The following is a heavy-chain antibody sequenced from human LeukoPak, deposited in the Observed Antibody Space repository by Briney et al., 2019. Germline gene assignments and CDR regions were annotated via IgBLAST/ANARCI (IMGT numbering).Heavy chain of an antibody. D-gene: IGHD6-13*01. J-gene: IGHJ4*02. Sequence: GASVKVSCKASGYTFTGYYMHWVRQAPGQGLEWMGWINPNSGGTNYAQKLQGRVTMTRDTSISTAYMELSRLRSDDTAVYYCARDSSSWTYYFDYWGQGTLVTVSS. CDR2: INPNSGGT. V-gene: IGHV1-2*02. CDR1: GYTFTGYY. CDR3: ARDSSSWTYYFDY.